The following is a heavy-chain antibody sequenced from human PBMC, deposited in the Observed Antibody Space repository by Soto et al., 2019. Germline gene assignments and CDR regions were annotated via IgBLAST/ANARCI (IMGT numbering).Heavy chain of an antibody. V-gene: IGHV3-23*01. CDR3: AKCAVLVTTSGGWCNWFDP. Sequence: EVQLLESGGTLVQPGESLRLSCEVSGFSFSSFAMNWVRQAPGEGLEWVSSIRGTATSYADSVKGRFTISRDNSKNTVYLQMNTLRGEDTAVYYCAKCAVLVTTSGGWCNWFDPWGQGTLVLVSS. CDR2: IRGTAT. CDR1: GFSFSSFA. D-gene: IGHD2-21*02. J-gene: IGHJ5*02.